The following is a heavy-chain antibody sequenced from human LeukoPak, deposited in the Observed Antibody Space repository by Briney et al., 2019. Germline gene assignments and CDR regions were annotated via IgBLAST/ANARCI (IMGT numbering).Heavy chain of an antibody. V-gene: IGHV1-46*01. CDR1: GYTFTSYY. D-gene: IGHD3/OR15-3a*01. CDR2: INPSGGST. Sequence: ASVKVSCKASGYTFTSYYMHWVRQAPGQGLERMGIINPSGGSTSYAQKFQGRVTMTRDTSTSTVYMELSSLRSEDTAVYYCARLRLDGDYVDYWGQGTLVTVSS. CDR3: ARLRLDGDYVDY. J-gene: IGHJ4*02.